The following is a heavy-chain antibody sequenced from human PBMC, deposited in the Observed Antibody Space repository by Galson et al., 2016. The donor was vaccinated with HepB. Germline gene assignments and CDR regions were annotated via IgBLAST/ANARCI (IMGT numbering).Heavy chain of an antibody. CDR2: IYYSGST. CDR3: ARGNEYSSPFYYYYAMDV. D-gene: IGHD6-6*01. Sequence: EPLSLTCTVSGGSISSSSYYWGWIRQPPGKGLEWIGSIYYSGSTYYNPSLKSRVTISLDTSRNQFSLTLTSVTAADSALYYCARGNEYSSPFYYYYAMDVWGQGTTVTFSS. J-gene: IGHJ6*02. CDR1: GGSISSSSYY. V-gene: IGHV4-39*07.